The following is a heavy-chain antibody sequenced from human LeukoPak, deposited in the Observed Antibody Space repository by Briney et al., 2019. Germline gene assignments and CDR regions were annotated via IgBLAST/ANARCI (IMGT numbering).Heavy chain of an antibody. CDR2: IKQDGSEK. Sequence: GGSLRLSCVASGFTSSGYWMSWVRQAPGKGLEWMANIKQDGSEKYYVDFVKGRFTISRDNAKNSLYLQMISLRAEDTAVYYCARGTYYYGSGSPETGYWGQGTLVTVSS. CDR1: GFTSSGYW. CDR3: ARGTYYYGSGSPETGY. V-gene: IGHV3-7*03. J-gene: IGHJ4*02. D-gene: IGHD3-10*01.